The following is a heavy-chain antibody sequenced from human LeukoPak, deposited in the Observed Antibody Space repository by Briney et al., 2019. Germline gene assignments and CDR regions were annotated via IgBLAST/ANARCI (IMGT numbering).Heavy chain of an antibody. CDR3: ARSEMATISPYFDY. CDR1: DYSITRGYH. CDR2: IYHSGNT. J-gene: IGHJ4*02. D-gene: IGHD5-24*01. V-gene: IGHV4-38-2*01. Sequence: TSETLSLTCLVSDYSITRGYHWGWIRQPPGKGLEWIGNIYHSGNTYYNPSLKSRVTISVDTSKNQFSLKLSSVTAADTAVYYCARSEMATISPYFDYWGQGTLVTVSS.